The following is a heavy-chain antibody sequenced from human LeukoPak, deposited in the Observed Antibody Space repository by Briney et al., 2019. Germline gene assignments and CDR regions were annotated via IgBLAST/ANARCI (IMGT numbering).Heavy chain of an antibody. V-gene: IGHV1-18*01. J-gene: IGHJ4*02. CDR2: ISAYNGNT. D-gene: IGHD2-2*01. CDR1: GYTFTSYG. Sequence: GASVKVSCKASGYTFTSYGISWVRQAPGQGLEWMGWISAYNGNTNYAQKLQGRVTMTTDTSTSTAYMELRSLRSDDTAVYYCARDRTDIVVVPAAPDYWSQGTLVTVSS. CDR3: ARDRTDIVVVPAAPDY.